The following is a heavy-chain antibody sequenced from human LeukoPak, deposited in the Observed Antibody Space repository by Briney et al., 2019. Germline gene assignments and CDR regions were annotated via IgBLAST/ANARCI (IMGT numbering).Heavy chain of an antibody. CDR3: ARQPYRTENWFDP. Sequence: PSETLSLTCTVSGDSISSNYWSWIRQPPGKGLEWIGYIHYSGTTSHNPSLKSRVSLSVDTSKNQFSLKMSSVTAADTAVYYCARQPYRTENWFDPWGQGTLVTVSS. V-gene: IGHV4-59*08. CDR1: GDSISSNY. D-gene: IGHD1-14*01. J-gene: IGHJ5*02. CDR2: IHYSGTT.